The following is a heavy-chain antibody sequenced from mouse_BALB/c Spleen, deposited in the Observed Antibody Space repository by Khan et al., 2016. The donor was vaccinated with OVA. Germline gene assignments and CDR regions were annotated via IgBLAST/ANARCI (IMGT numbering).Heavy chain of an antibody. CDR1: GYSFTRYY. CDR2: IDPFSGGT. V-gene: IGHV1S135*01. J-gene: IGHJ3*01. D-gene: IGHD2-2*01. Sequence: EVQLQQSGPELMKPGASVKISCKASGYSFTRYYIHWVMQSHGKSLEWIGYIDPFSGGTTYNQKFKGKATLTVDKSSSTAYIHLSSLTSEDSAVYYCTRHGYVAWFTYWGQGTLVTVSA. CDR3: TRHGYVAWFTY.